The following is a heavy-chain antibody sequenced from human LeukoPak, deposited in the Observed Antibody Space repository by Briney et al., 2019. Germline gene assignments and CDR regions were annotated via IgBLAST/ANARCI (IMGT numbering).Heavy chain of an antibody. CDR3: AKVLRTTGTTRYYYYGMDV. CDR1: GFTFSSYG. V-gene: IGHV3-30*18. J-gene: IGHJ6*02. Sequence: GRSLRLSCAASGFTFSSYGMHWVRQAPGKGLEWVAVISYDGSNKYYADSEKGRFTISRDNSKNTLYLQMNSLRAEDTAVYYCAKVLRTTGTTRYYYYGMDVWGQGTTVTVSS. D-gene: IGHD1-1*01. CDR2: ISYDGSNK.